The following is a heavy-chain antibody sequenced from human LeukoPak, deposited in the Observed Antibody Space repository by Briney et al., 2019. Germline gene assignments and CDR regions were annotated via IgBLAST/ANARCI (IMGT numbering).Heavy chain of an antibody. CDR2: IGTAGDT. CDR1: GFTFSSYD. CDR3: ARGSSWADYYYYGMDV. D-gene: IGHD6-13*01. J-gene: IGHJ6*02. V-gene: IGHV3-13*04. Sequence: PGGSLRLSCAASGFTFSSYDMHWVRQATGKGLEWVSAIGTAGDTYYPGSVKGRFTISRENAKNSLYLQMKSLRGGDTAVYYCARGSSWADYYYYGMDVWGQGTTVTVSS.